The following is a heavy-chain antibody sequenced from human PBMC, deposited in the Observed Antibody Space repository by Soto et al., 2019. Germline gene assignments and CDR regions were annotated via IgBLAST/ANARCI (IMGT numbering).Heavy chain of an antibody. CDR3: ARYRGYGSGSYYNSFDY. Sequence: PSETLSLTCAVSGGSISSGGYSWSWIRQPPGKGLEWIGYIYHSGSTYYNPSLKSRVTISVDRSKNQFSLKLGSVTAADTAVYYCARYRGYGSGSYYNSFDYWGQGTLVTVSS. J-gene: IGHJ4*02. V-gene: IGHV4-30-2*01. CDR1: GGSISSGGYS. D-gene: IGHD3-10*01. CDR2: IYHSGST.